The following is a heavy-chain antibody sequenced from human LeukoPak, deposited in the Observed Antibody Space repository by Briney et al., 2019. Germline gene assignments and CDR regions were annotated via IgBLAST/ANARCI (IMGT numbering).Heavy chain of an antibody. D-gene: IGHD5-12*01. Sequence: SETLSLTCTVSGGSISGNYWSWVRQPPGKGLEWIGYIHYSGRTNYNPSLKSRVTISVDTSKNQFSLKLSSVTAADTAVYYCATEVAPSDHYYYYGMDVWGQGTTVTVSS. CDR1: GGSISGNY. CDR3: ATEVAPSDHYYYYGMDV. CDR2: IHYSGRT. V-gene: IGHV4-59*01. J-gene: IGHJ6*02.